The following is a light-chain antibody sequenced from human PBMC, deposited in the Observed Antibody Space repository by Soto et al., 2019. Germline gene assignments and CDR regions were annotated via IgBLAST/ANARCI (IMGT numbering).Light chain of an antibody. CDR3: TAYTSSITDV. Sequence: QSVLTQPASVSGSPGQTITISCTGTSSDVGGYNYVSWYQQHPGKAPKLMIYEVANRPSGVSNRFSGSKSGNTASLTISGLQAEDEADYYCTAYTSSITDVFVPGTKLTVL. CDR2: EVA. CDR1: SSDVGGYNY. J-gene: IGLJ1*01. V-gene: IGLV2-14*01.